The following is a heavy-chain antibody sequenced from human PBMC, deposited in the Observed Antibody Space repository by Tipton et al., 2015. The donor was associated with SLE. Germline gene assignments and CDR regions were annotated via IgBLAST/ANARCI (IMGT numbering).Heavy chain of an antibody. V-gene: IGHV4-39*07. CDR3: ARCSRDYYFGRDWVDF. J-gene: IGHJ4*02. CDR1: GGSVSNYTYY. CDR2: LYYTGNS. D-gene: IGHD2-21*01. Sequence: TLSLTCSVSGGSVSNYTYYWGWIRQPPGKGLEWIASLYYTGNSYYNPSLKSRVTISLDRSKNQFSLRLNSVTAADTALYYCARCSRDYYFGRDWVDFWGQGTLVTVSS.